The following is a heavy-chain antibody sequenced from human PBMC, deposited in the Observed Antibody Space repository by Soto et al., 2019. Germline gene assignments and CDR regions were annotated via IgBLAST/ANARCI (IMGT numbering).Heavy chain of an antibody. CDR2: IYYSGST. J-gene: IGHJ4*02. V-gene: IGHV4-39*01. D-gene: IGHD3-9*01. Sequence: SETLSLTCTVSGGSTISSSYYWGWIRKPTGKGLEWIGSIYYSGSTYYNPSLKSRVTISVDTSKNQFSLKLSSVTAADTAVYYCARHPPNFDWLLLGFDYWGQGTLVTVFS. CDR3: ARHPPNFDWLLLGFDY. CDR1: GGSTISSSYY.